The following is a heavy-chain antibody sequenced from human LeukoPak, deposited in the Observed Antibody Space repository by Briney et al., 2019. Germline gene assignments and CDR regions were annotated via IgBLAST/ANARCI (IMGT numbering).Heavy chain of an antibody. D-gene: IGHD3-10*01. CDR1: GGTFSSYT. CDR3: TTDNYLWFGDLFGEHQ. V-gene: IGHV1-69*13. CDR2: IIPIFGTA. Sequence: SVKVSCKASGGTFSSYTFSWVRQAPGQGLEWMGGIIPIFGTANYAQKFQGRVTITADESTSTAYMELSSLRSEDTAVYYCTTDNYLWFGDLFGEHQWGQGTLVTVSS. J-gene: IGHJ4*02.